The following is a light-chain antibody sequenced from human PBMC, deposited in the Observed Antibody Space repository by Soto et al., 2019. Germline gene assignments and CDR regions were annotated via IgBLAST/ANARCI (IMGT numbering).Light chain of an antibody. CDR1: QSISSW. CDR3: QQYNSYPLT. Sequence: DIQMTQSPSTLSASVGDRVTITCRASQSISSWLAWYQQKPGKAPKLLIYKASSLESGVPSRFSGSGSGTEFTLTISSLQPDDFASYYCQQYNSYPLTCGGWTQVEIK. J-gene: IGKJ4*01. CDR2: KAS. V-gene: IGKV1-5*03.